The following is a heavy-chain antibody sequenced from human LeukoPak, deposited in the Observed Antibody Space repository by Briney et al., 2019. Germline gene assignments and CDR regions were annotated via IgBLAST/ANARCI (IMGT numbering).Heavy chain of an antibody. CDR3: ARDTHLRDSSGIVDY. D-gene: IGHD3-22*01. CDR2: INPNGGST. Sequence: ASVKVSCKAFGYTLTRYYMHWVRQAPGQGREWVGIINPNGGSTSYAQKFQGRVTMTRDTYASTVYMELSSLRSEDTAVYYCARDTHLRDSSGIVDYWGQGTLVAVSS. V-gene: IGHV1-46*01. J-gene: IGHJ4*02. CDR1: GYTLTRYY.